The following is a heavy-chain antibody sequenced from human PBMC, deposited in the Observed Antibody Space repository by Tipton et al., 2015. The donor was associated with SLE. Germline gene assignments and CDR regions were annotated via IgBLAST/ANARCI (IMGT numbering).Heavy chain of an antibody. J-gene: IGHJ3*02. D-gene: IGHD1-26*01. CDR3: ARLYQSSPGAFDI. Sequence: SLRLSCTASGFTFSSYAMHWVRQAPGKGLEWVAVISYDGSNKYYGDSVKGRFTISRDNSKNTLYMQMNSLRAEDTAVYYCARLYQSSPGAFDIWGQGTMVTVSS. CDR2: ISYDGSNK. CDR1: GFTFSSYA. V-gene: IGHV3-30*04.